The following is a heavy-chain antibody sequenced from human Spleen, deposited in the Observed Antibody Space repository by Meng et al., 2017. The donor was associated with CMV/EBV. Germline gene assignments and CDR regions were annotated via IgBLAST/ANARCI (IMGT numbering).Heavy chain of an antibody. Sequence: GGSLFRLACRWVRPTPAQGLDWLAVISHSGGTHYTPSFKSRVTLSVDTTAKHLCLRLGAVTAADTAVCYFARTLPTSGPWIPWLDSWGRGTLVTVSS. CDR2: ISHSGGT. J-gene: IGHJ5*01. V-gene: IGHV4-34*01. CDR1: GGSLFRLA. D-gene: IGHD5-18*01. CDR3: ARTLPTSGPWIPWLDS.